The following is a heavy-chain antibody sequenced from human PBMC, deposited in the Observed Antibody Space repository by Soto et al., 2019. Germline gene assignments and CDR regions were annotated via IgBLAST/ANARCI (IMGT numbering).Heavy chain of an antibody. CDR1: GGSVSSGSYY. CDR2: IYHSGST. CDR3: ARGIFLTVGGVIVLFDY. V-gene: IGHV4-61*01. D-gene: IGHD3-16*02. J-gene: IGHJ4*02. Sequence: SETLSLTCTVSGGSVSSGSYYWSWIRQPPGKGLEWIGYIYHSGSTNYNPSLKSRVTISVDTSKHQFSLKLSSVTAADTAVYYCARGIFLTVGGVIVLFDYWGQGTLVTVSS.